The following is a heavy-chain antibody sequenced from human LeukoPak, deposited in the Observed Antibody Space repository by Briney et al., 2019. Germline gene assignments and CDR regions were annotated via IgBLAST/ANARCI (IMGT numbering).Heavy chain of an antibody. CDR2: INPNSGGT. CDR1: GYTFTGYY. CDR3: ARDTAMGSFDY. J-gene: IGHJ4*02. V-gene: IGHV1-2*02. Sequence: ASVTVSCKASGYTFTGYYMHWVRQAPGQGLEWVGWINPNSGGTNYAQKFQGRVTMTRDTSISTAYMELSRLRSDDTAVYYCARDTAMGSFDYWGQGTLVTVSS. D-gene: IGHD5-18*01.